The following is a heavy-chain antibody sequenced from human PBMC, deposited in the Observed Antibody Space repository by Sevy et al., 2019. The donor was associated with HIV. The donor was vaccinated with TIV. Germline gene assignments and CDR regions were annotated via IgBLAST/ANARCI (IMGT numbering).Heavy chain of an antibody. J-gene: IGHJ3*02. V-gene: IGHV3-20*01. Sequence: GGSLRLSCAASGFRFDGYGMSWVRQAPGKGLEWVSNINWNGGGTAFADSVKGRFTISRDNAKNCLYLQMNSQSAEDTAFDNCAGEGGGQEGIDIWGQGTLVTVSS. CDR1: GFRFDGYG. D-gene: IGHD3-10*01. CDR2: INWNGGGT. CDR3: AGEGGGQEGIDI.